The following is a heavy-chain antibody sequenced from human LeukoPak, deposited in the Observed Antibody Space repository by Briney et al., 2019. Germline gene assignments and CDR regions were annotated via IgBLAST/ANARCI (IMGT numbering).Heavy chain of an antibody. CDR1: GFTFSNYG. J-gene: IGHJ4*02. Sequence: GGSLRLSCGAAGFTFSNYGMLWVRQAPGKGLDWVAFIRYDGNNKLYADSVKGRFTISRDNAKNSLYLQMNSLRAEDTAVYYCASAPQIYRYLGYWGQGTLVTVSS. CDR3: ASAPQIYRYLGY. V-gene: IGHV3-30*02. D-gene: IGHD3-16*02. CDR2: IRYDGNNK.